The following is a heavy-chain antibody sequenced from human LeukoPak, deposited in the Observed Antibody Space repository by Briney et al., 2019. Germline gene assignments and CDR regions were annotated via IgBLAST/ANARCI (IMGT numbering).Heavy chain of an antibody. CDR1: GFTFSSYA. CDR3: ATSRLSRYYDFRNGYPGPFDP. D-gene: IGHD3-3*01. CDR2: ISYDGSNK. V-gene: IGHV3-30*01. Sequence: GGSLRLSCAASGFTFSSYAMHWVRQAPGKGLEWGAVISYDGSNKYYADSVKGRFTISRDNSKNTLYLQMNSLRAEDTAVYYCATSRLSRYYDFRNGYPGPFDPWGQGTLVTVSS. J-gene: IGHJ5*02.